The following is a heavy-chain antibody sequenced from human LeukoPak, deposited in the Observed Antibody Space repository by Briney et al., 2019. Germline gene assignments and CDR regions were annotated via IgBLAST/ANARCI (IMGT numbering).Heavy chain of an antibody. CDR1: GYTFTSYD. CDR3: ARGTRLRFLEWLSFPVHCYYGMDV. J-gene: IGHJ6*02. V-gene: IGHV1-8*01. Sequence: ASVKVSCKASGYTFTSYDINWVRQATGQGLEWMGWMNPNSGNTGYAQKFQGRVTMTRNTSISTAYMELSSLRSEDTAVYYCARGTRLRFLEWLSFPVHCYYGMDVWGQGTTVTVSS. D-gene: IGHD3-3*01. CDR2: MNPNSGNT.